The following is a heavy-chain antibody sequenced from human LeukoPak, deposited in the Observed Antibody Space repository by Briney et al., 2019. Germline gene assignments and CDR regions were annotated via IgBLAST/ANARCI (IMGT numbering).Heavy chain of an antibody. CDR3: ARGIGAYYDFWSGYPDSDWFDP. V-gene: IGHV1-46*01. Sequence: ASVKVSFKASGYPFTSYYMHWVRPAPGQGLEWMGIINPSGGSTSYAQKIQGRVTMTRDTSTSTVYMELSSLRSEDTSVYYCARGIGAYYDFWSGYPDSDWFDPWGQRTLVTVSS. CDR1: GYPFTSYY. CDR2: INPSGGST. D-gene: IGHD3-3*01. J-gene: IGHJ5*02.